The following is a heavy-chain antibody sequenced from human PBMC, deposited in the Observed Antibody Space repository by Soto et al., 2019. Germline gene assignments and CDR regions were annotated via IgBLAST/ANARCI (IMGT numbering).Heavy chain of an antibody. D-gene: IGHD3-22*01. V-gene: IGHV3-23*01. CDR2: ISGSGGST. Sequence: GGSRRRSWAASGFTFSSYAMSWVRQAPGKGLGWVSAISGSGGSTYYADSVNGRFTISRDNSKNTLYLQMNSLRAEDTAVYYCAKDPGNYDSTPGPIWGQGTMVTF. J-gene: IGHJ3*02. CDR3: AKDPGNYDSTPGPI. CDR1: GFTFSSYA.